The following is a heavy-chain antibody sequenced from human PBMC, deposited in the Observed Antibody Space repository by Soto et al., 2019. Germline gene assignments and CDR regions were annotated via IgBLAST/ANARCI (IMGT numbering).Heavy chain of an antibody. CDR3: ARRRKDPNWFDP. V-gene: IGHV4-39*01. Sequence: QVQLQESGPGLVKPSETLSLTCTVSGGSISSYYWGWIRQPPGKGLEWIGSIYYSGSTYYNPSLKSRVTISVDTSKNQFSLKLSSVTAADTAVYYCARRRKDPNWFDPWGQGTLVTVSS. D-gene: IGHD2-15*01. CDR1: GGSISSYY. CDR2: IYYSGST. J-gene: IGHJ5*02.